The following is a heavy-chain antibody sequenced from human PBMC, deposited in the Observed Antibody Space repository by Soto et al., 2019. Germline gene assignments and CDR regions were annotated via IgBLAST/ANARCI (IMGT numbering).Heavy chain of an antibody. D-gene: IGHD6-19*01. V-gene: IGHV3-30-3*01. J-gene: IGHJ4*02. CDR2: ISYDGGSK. CDR1: GFTFNNYA. Sequence: GSLRLSCAASGFTFNNYAMHWVRQAPGKGLEWVAVISYDGGSKYYADSVKGRFTVSRDDSKNTLYLQMNSLRLEDTALYYCARDRGAVASYYFDNWGQGTLVTVSS. CDR3: ARDRGAVASYYFDN.